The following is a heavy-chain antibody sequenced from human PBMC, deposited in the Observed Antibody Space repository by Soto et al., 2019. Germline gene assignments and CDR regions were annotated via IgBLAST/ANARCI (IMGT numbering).Heavy chain of an antibody. V-gene: IGHV4-59*01. J-gene: IGHJ3*02. Sequence: QVQLQESGPGLVKPSETLSLTCTVSGGSISSYYWSWIRQPPGKGLAWIGYIYYSGSTNYNPSLKSRVTISVDTSKNQFSLKLSSVTAADTAVYYCARLRQSSGWHKGAFDIWGQGTMVTVSS. CDR2: IYYSGST. CDR3: ARLRQSSGWHKGAFDI. D-gene: IGHD6-19*01. CDR1: GGSISSYY.